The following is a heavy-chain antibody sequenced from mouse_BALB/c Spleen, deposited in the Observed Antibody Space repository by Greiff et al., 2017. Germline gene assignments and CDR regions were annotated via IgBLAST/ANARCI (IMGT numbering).Heavy chain of an antibody. Sequence: EGKLVESGGGLVKPGGSLKLSCAASGFAFSSYDMSWVRQTPEKRLEWVAYISSGGGSTYYPDTVKGRFTISRDNAKNTLYLQMSSLKSEDTAMYYCARHEYYGSSLYAMDYWGQGTSVTVSS. CDR2: ISSGGGST. V-gene: IGHV5-12-1*01. CDR1: GFAFSSYD. CDR3: ARHEYYGSSLYAMDY. J-gene: IGHJ4*01. D-gene: IGHD1-1*01.